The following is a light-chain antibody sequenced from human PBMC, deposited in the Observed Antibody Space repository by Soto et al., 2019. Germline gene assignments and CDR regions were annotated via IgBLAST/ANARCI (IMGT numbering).Light chain of an antibody. CDR3: NSYTSKATGV. J-gene: IGLJ1*01. CDR1: SSDVGGYNY. V-gene: IGLV2-14*01. Sequence: QSALTQPASVSGSPGQSITISCTGTSSDVGGYNYVSWYQQHPGKAPKLIIYEVSNRPSGVSNRFSGSTSGNTAALTISGLQAEDDADYYCNSYTSKATGVFGTGTKLTVL. CDR2: EVS.